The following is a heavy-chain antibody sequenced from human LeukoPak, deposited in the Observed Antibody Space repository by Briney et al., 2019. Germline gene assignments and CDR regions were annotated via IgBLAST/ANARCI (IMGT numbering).Heavy chain of an antibody. CDR2: IYYSGST. D-gene: IGHD3-16*01. CDR3: ARAEVLSNWFDP. V-gene: IGHV4-31*03. CDR1: GGSISSGGYY. J-gene: IGHJ5*02. Sequence: PSQTLSLTCTVSGGSISSGGYYWSWIRQHPGTGLEWIGYIYYSGSTYYNPSLKSRVTISVDTSKNQFSLKLSSVTATDTAVYYCARAEVLSNWFDPWGQGTLGTVSS.